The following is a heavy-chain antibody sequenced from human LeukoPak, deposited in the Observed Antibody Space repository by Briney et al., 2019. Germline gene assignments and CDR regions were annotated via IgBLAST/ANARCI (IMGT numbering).Heavy chain of an antibody. CDR1: GFTFSNYW. CDR2: ISGDGSRT. CDR3: AKGRARFGEFDY. V-gene: IGHV3-74*01. D-gene: IGHD3-10*01. J-gene: IGHJ4*02. Sequence: AGGSLRLSCAASGFTFSNYWMHWVRQHPGKGLVWVSGISGDGSRTSYVDSVKGRFTISRDNSKNTLYLQMNSLRAEDTAVYYCAKGRARFGEFDYWGQGTLVTVSS.